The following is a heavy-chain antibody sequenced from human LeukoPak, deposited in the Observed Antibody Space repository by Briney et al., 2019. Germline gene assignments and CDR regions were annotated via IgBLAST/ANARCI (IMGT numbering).Heavy chain of an antibody. V-gene: IGHV1-2*02. CDR2: INPNSGGT. CDR3: ARVEDWNYWFDP. J-gene: IGHJ5*02. D-gene: IGHD1-7*01. Sequence: ASVKVSCKASGYTFTGYYMHWVRQAPGQGLEWMGWINPNSGGTNYAQKFQGRVTMTRDTSISTAYMELSWLRSDDTAVYYCARVEDWNYWFDPWGQGTLVTVSS. CDR1: GYTFTGYY.